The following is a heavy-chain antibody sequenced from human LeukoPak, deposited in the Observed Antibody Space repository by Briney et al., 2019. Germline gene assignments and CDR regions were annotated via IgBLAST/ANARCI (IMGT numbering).Heavy chain of an antibody. D-gene: IGHD6-13*01. V-gene: IGHV3-7*01. CDR3: ARGGSSWPFDY. Sequence: GGSLRLSCAVSGFTFSSYWMSWVRQAPGKGLEWVANIKQDGSEKYYVDSVKGRFTISRDNAKNSLYLPMNSLRAEDTAVYYCARGGSSWPFDYWGQGTLVTVSS. J-gene: IGHJ4*02. CDR2: IKQDGSEK. CDR1: GFTFSSYW.